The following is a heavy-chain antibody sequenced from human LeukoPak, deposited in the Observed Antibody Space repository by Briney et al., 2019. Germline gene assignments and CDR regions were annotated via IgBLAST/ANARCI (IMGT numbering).Heavy chain of an antibody. CDR1: GYTFTSYG. CDR3: ASAGGQDIVVVPAANALYDY. Sequence: ASVKVSCKASGYTFTSYGISWVRQAPGQGLEWMGWISAYNGNTNYAQKLQGRVTMTTDTSTSTAYMELRSLRSDDTAVYYCASAGGQDIVVVPAANALYDYWGQGTLVTVSS. CDR2: ISAYNGNT. D-gene: IGHD2-2*01. V-gene: IGHV1-18*01. J-gene: IGHJ4*02.